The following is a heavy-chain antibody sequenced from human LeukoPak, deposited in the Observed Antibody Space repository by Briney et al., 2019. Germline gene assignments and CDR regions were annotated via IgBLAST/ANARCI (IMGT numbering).Heavy chain of an antibody. J-gene: IGHJ4*02. CDR1: GGSISSGSYY. CDR2: IYYSGST. CDR3: AGGRPYYFDY. Sequence: SETLSLTCTVSGGSISSGSYYWGWIRQPPGKGLEWIGSIYYSGSTYYNPSLKSRVTISVDTSKNQFSLKLSSVTAADTAVYYCAGGRPYYFDYWGQGTLVTVSS. V-gene: IGHV4-39*01.